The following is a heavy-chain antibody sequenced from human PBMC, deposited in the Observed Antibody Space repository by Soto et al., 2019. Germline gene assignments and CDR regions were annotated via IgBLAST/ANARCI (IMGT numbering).Heavy chain of an antibody. CDR1: GDYVSSGDYY. Sequence: SEALYPTCTVSGDYVSSGDYYWRWIRYPPGKELDWIGYLYYSGSTNYNPSPKSRLSISLNTSKNQFSLRLTSVTAACTAVYYGARIPVDTYMINWCYPWGQGTLVTV. D-gene: IGHD5-18*01. V-gene: IGHV4-61*08. J-gene: IGHJ5*02. CDR2: LYYSGST. CDR3: ARIPVDTYMINWCYP.